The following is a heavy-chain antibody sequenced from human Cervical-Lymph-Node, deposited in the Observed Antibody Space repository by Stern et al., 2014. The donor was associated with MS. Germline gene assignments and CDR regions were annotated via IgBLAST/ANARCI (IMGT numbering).Heavy chain of an antibody. CDR1: GFTVSRDY. CDR2: ITNVGSP. Sequence: EDQLVESGGGVIQPGGSLRLSCTASGFTVSRDYMTWVRRAPGKGLEWVSLITNVGSPFYTDSVKGRFTISRDDSKNTVYLHMTSLRAEDTAMYYCARDTSSPERSDWWGQGTLVTVSS. D-gene: IGHD1-1*01. V-gene: IGHV3-53*01. J-gene: IGHJ4*02. CDR3: ARDTSSPERSDW.